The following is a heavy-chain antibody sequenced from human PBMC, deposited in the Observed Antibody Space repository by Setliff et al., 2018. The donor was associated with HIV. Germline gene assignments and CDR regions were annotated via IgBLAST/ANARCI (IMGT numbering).Heavy chain of an antibody. J-gene: IGHJ4*02. CDR3: AGGPGTTSIDY. D-gene: IGHD1-26*01. CDR2: INHSGST. Sequence: PSETLSLTCAVYGGSFSGYYWSWIRRPPGKGLEWIGEINHSGSTNYNMSLWSRVTISLDASRNQFSLELISVTAADTAVYYCAGGPGTTSIDYWAQGTLVTVSS. CDR1: GGSFSGYY. V-gene: IGHV4-34*01.